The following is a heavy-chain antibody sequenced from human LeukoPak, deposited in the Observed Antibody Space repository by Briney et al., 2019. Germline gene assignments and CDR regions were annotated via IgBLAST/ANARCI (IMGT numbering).Heavy chain of an antibody. V-gene: IGHV3-30-3*01. D-gene: IGHD2-21*01. J-gene: IGHJ4*02. Sequence: EGSLRLSCAASGFTFTIHAVHWVRQAPGKGLEWVAVTDGTNKFYSDSVRGRFTISGDTSKNTIYLQMNSLRPEDTAMYYCAKDLIAGPPDYFDYWGQGTLVSVSP. CDR3: AKDLIAGPPDYFDY. CDR2: TDGTNK. CDR1: GFTFTIHA.